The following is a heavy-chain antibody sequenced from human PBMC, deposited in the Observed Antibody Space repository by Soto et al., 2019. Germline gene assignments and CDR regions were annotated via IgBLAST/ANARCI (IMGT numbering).Heavy chain of an antibody. CDR1: GGSISSGDYY. J-gene: IGHJ4*02. Sequence: SETLSLTCTVSGGSISSGDYYWSWIRQPPGKGLEWIGYIYYSGSTYYNPSLKSRVTISVDTSKNQFSLKLSSVTAADTAVYYCARGPWNADFDYWGQGVLVTVSS. V-gene: IGHV4-30-4*01. CDR2: IYYSGST. D-gene: IGHD1-1*01. CDR3: ARGPWNADFDY.